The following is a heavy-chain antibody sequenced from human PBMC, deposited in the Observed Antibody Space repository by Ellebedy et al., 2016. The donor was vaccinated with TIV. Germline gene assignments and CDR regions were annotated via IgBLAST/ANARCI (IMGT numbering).Heavy chain of an antibody. D-gene: IGHD3-16*02. CDR2: ISYDGSNK. Sequence: GESLKISXAASGFTFSTYAMHWVRQAPGKGLEWVAVISYDGSNKYYGDSVKGRFTISRDNSKNTLSLQMNSLRPEDTAVYYCARGLALYWGQGTLVTVSS. J-gene: IGHJ4*02. V-gene: IGHV3-30-3*01. CDR1: GFTFSTYA. CDR3: ARGLALY.